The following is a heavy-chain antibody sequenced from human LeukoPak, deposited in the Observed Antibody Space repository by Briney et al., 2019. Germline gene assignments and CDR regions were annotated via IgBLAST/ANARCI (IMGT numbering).Heavy chain of an antibody. D-gene: IGHD3-10*01. V-gene: IGHV4-39*01. Sequence: SETLSLTCNVSGESISNTNYYWGRIRQPPEKGLEWTGSFVYGGTTYYNESLKSRVTMSEDASKNQFSLTLSTVTAADTAMYYCARHRGAYYRTPFDYWGQGILVTVSS. CDR1: GESISNTNYY. CDR2: FVYGGTT. CDR3: ARHRGAYYRTPFDY. J-gene: IGHJ4*02.